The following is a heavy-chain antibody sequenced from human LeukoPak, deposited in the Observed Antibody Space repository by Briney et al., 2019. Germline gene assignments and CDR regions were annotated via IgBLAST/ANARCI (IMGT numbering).Heavy chain of an antibody. J-gene: IGHJ4*02. D-gene: IGHD4-23*01. CDR2: MSSSGSAI. Sequence: GGSLRLSCVVSGLTLSGYYMNWLRQAPGKGLEWVSCMSSSGSAIYYADSVKGRFTISRDNAKNSLYLQMNALRAEDTAVCFCARLRNVVNVHWGFFDYWGQGAMVTVSS. CDR1: GLTLSGYY. V-gene: IGHV3-48*04. CDR3: ARLRNVVNVHWGFFDY.